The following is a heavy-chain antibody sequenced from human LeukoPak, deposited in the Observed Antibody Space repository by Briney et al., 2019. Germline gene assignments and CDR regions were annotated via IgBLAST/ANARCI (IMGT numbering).Heavy chain of an antibody. D-gene: IGHD3-10*01. CDR3: VGDPKYYYFDS. Sequence: GGSLRLSCAASGFTFMSYWMHWVRHAPGKGLVWVSRINSDGSSTSYAESVKGRFTISRDNAKNTLYLQVNSLRAEDTAVYYCVGDPKYYYFDSWGQGTLVTVSS. CDR2: INSDGSST. V-gene: IGHV3-74*01. J-gene: IGHJ4*02. CDR1: GFTFMSYW.